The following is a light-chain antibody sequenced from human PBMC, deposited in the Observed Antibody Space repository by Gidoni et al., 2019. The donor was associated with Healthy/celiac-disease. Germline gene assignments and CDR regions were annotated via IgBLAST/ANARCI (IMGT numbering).Light chain of an antibody. CDR1: QDISNY. CDR2: DAS. J-gene: IGKJ4*01. CDR3: QQYDNLPLT. Sequence: IQMTQSPSSLSASVGDRVTITCQASQDISNYLNWYQQKPGKAPKLLIYDASNLETGVPSRFSGSGSGTDFTFTISSLQPEDIATYYCQQYDNLPLTFGGGTKVEIE. V-gene: IGKV1-33*01.